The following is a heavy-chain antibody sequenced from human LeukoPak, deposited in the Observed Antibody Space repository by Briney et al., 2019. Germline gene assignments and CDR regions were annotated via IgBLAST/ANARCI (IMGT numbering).Heavy chain of an antibody. CDR3: ARGVGDCSSTSCYHWFDP. Sequence: ASVKVSCKASGYTFTGYYMHWVRQAPGQGLEWMGWINPNSGGTNYAQKFQGRVTMTRDTSISTAYMELCGLRSDDTAVYYCARGVGDCSSTSCYHWFDPWGQGTLVTVSS. J-gene: IGHJ5*02. D-gene: IGHD2-2*01. CDR1: GYTFTGYY. V-gene: IGHV1-2*02. CDR2: INPNSGGT.